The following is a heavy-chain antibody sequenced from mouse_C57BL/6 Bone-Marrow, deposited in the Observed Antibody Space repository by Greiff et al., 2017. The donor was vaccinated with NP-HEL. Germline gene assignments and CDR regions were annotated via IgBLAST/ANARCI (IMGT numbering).Heavy chain of an antibody. Sequence: QVQLQQPGAELVKPGASVKLSCKASGYTFTSYWMHWVKQRPGLGLEWIGMIHPNSGSTNYNEKFKSKATLTVDKSSSTAYMQLSSLTSEDSAVYDCARSPYNWDLYYFDYWGQGTTLTVSS. CDR2: IHPNSGST. V-gene: IGHV1-64*01. CDR3: ARSPYNWDLYYFDY. CDR1: GYTFTSYW. D-gene: IGHD4-1*01. J-gene: IGHJ2*01.